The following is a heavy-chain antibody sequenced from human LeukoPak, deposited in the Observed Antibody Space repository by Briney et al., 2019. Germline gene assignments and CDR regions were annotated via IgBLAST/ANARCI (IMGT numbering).Heavy chain of an antibody. V-gene: IGHV4-34*01. J-gene: IGHJ5*02. CDR3: ARGEAGYCSSTSCYGFRWFDP. D-gene: IGHD2-2*01. CDR2: INHTGST. Sequence: SETLSLTCAVHGGSFSGYYWSWIRQPPGKGLEWIREINHTGSTNYNPSLKSRVTISVDTSKNQFSLKLSSVTAADTAMYYCARGEAGYCSSTSCYGFRWFDPWGQGTLVTVSS. CDR1: GGSFSGYY.